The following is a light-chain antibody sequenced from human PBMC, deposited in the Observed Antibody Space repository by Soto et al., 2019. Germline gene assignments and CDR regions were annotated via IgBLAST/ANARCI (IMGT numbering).Light chain of an antibody. Sequence: QSALTQPRSVSGSPGQSVTISCTGTISDVGGYNYVSWYQQHPGKAPKLMIYDVSKRPSGVPDRFSGSKSGNTASLTISGLQAEDESDYYCCSYAGSYTLVFGGGTKVTVL. CDR1: ISDVGGYNY. CDR3: CSYAGSYTLV. CDR2: DVS. V-gene: IGLV2-11*01. J-gene: IGLJ3*02.